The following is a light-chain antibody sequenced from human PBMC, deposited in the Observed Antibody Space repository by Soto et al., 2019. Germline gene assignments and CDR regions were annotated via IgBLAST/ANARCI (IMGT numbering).Light chain of an antibody. CDR2: GAS. V-gene: IGKV3-15*01. CDR1: QSVSSN. J-gene: IGKJ1*01. CDR3: QQYKDWPTT. Sequence: EIVLTQSPGTLSLSPGERATLSCRASQSVSSNLAWFQQKPGQAPRLLIYGASTRAFSIPARFSGSGSGTEFTLTISSLQSEDFAVYYCQQYKDWPTTFGQGTKVDI.